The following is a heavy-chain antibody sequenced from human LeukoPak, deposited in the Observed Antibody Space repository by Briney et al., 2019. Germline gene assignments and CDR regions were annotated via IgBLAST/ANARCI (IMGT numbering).Heavy chain of an antibody. V-gene: IGHV3-48*04. CDR2: ISSSSSTI. CDR3: AEAGIAVAGTPFDY. J-gene: IGHJ4*02. CDR1: GFTFSSYS. Sequence: GGSLRLSCAASGFTFSSYSMSWVRQAPGKGLEWVSYISSSSSTIYYADSVKGRFTISRDNAKNSVSLQLNSLRAEDTAVYYCAEAGIAVAGTPFDYWGQGTLVTVSS. D-gene: IGHD6-19*01.